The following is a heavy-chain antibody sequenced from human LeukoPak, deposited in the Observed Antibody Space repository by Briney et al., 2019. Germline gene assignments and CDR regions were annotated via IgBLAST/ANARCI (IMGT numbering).Heavy chain of an antibody. CDR2: LHHSEST. Sequence: SETLSLTCIVSGGSISSYYWGWIRQPPGKGLEWIGSLHHSESTYYNPSLKSRVTISLDTSKNQFSLSLTSVTAADTALYYCARVFFGSGSSWGHPYYMDVWGKGTTVTVSS. J-gene: IGHJ6*03. V-gene: IGHV4-38-2*02. CDR3: ARVFFGSGSSWGHPYYMDV. D-gene: IGHD3-10*01. CDR1: GGSISSYY.